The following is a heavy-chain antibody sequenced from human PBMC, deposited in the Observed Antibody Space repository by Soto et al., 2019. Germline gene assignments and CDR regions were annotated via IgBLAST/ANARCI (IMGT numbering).Heavy chain of an antibody. D-gene: IGHD3-22*01. V-gene: IGHV3-64D*06. Sequence: GGSLRLSCSASGFTFSNYAMHWVRQAPGKGLEYVSAISSNGGNTYYADSVKGRFTISRDNSKNTLYLQMSSLRTEDTAVYYCVKAVFSGYYYVPFDYWGQGTLVTV. CDR1: GFTFSNYA. CDR3: VKAVFSGYYYVPFDY. J-gene: IGHJ4*02. CDR2: ISSNGGNT.